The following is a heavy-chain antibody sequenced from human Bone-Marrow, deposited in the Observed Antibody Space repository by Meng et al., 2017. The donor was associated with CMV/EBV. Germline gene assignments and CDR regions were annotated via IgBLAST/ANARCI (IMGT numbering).Heavy chain of an antibody. J-gene: IGHJ4*02. CDR3: TLNWPSFDY. D-gene: IGHD1-20*01. V-gene: IGHV3-15*01. CDR1: GFAFSNAW. CDR2: IISKSDGGTT. Sequence: GASLKISCEASGFAFSNAWMSWVRQAPGKGLEWVGRIISKSDGGTTDYAAPVKDRFTISRDDSKNTLYLQVNSLKTEDTAVYYCTLNWPSFDYWGQGTLVTVSS.